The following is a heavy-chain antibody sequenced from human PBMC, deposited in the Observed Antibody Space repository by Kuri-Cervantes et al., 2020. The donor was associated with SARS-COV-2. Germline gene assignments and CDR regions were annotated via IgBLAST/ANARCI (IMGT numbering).Heavy chain of an antibody. Sequence: GGSLRLSCAASGFTFSSYAMHWVRQAPGKGLEWVAVISYDGSNKYYADSVKGQFTISRDNSKNTLYLQMNSLRAEDTAMYYCAKGGYCSATLCFFRYYMDVWGKGTTVTVSS. CDR1: GFTFSSYA. V-gene: IGHV3-30-3*01. CDR3: AKGGYCSATLCFFRYYMDV. D-gene: IGHD2-15*01. CDR2: ISYDGSNK. J-gene: IGHJ6*03.